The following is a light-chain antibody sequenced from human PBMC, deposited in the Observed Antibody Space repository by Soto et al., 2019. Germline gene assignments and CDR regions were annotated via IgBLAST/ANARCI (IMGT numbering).Light chain of an antibody. J-gene: IGKJ4*01. CDR1: QSVLYRSNNKNH. V-gene: IGKV4-1*01. Sequence: DIVMTQSPDSLAVSLGERATINCKSSQSVLYRSNNKNHLAWYHQKPGQPPKLLIYWASTRESGVPDRFSGSGSGTDFTLTISSLQAEDAAVYYCQQYYSSPLTFGGGTKVDIK. CDR2: WAS. CDR3: QQYYSSPLT.